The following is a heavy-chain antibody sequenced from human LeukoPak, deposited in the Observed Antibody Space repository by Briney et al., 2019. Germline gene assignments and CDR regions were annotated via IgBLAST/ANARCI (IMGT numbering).Heavy chain of an antibody. Sequence: ASVKVSCEASGYTFTSYGISWVRQAPGQGLEWMGWISAYNGNTNYAQKLQGRVTMTTDTSTSTAYMELRSLRSDDTAVYYCARQSRSRSLFDWFDPWGQGTLVTVSS. CDR1: GYTFTSYG. J-gene: IGHJ5*02. V-gene: IGHV1-18*01. CDR3: ARQSRSRSLFDWFDP. CDR2: ISAYNGNT.